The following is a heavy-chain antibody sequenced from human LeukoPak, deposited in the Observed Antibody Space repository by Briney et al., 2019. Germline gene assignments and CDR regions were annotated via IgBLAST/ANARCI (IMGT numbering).Heavy chain of an antibody. V-gene: IGHV1-18*01. D-gene: IGHD3-22*01. CDR2: IGAYNGNT. Sequence: GASVKVPCKASGYTFTSYGISWVRQAPGQGLEWMGWIGAYNGNTNYAQKLQGRVTMTTDTSTSTAYMELRSLRSDDTAVYYCAREYYDSTGRKHAFENWGQGTMVTVSS. J-gene: IGHJ3*02. CDR3: AREYYDSTGRKHAFEN. CDR1: GYTFTSYG.